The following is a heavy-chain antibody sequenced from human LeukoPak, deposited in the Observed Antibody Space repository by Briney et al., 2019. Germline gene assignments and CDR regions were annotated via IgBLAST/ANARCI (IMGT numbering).Heavy chain of an antibody. CDR2: ISYDGSNK. D-gene: IGHD3-10*01. J-gene: IGHJ3*02. V-gene: IGHV3-30*18. CDR1: GFTFSSYS. CDR3: AQEFYGSGSYSAFDI. Sequence: PGGSLRLSCAVSGFTFSSYSMNWVRQAPGKGLEGVAVISYDGSNKYYADSVKGGFTISRDNSKNTLYLQMNSLRAEDTAVYYCAQEFYGSGSYSAFDIWGQGTMVTVSS.